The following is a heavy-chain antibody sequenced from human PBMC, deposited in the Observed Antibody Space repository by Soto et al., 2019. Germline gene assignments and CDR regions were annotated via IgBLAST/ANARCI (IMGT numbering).Heavy chain of an antibody. V-gene: IGHV3-48*02. D-gene: IGHD3-16*01. J-gene: IGHJ4*02. CDR2: ISSSSSTI. CDR1: GYTFSSYS. CDR3: ARDWAY. Sequence: DVQLVESGGGLVQPGESLRLSCVSSGYTFSSYSMNWVRQAPGKGLEWVSYISSSSSTIYYADSVKGRFTISRDDAKNSLYLQMNSLRDEDTAVYYCARDWAYWGQGTLVTVSS.